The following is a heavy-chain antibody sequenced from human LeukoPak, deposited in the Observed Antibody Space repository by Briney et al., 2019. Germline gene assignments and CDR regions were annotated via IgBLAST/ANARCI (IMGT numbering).Heavy chain of an antibody. Sequence: GGSLRLSCAASGFTVSSNYMSWVRQAPGKGLEWVSVIYSGGSTYYADSVKGRFTISRDNSKNTLYLQMNSLRAEDTAVYYCAKDRLNYGDGYNEPFDYWGQGTLDTVSS. CDR1: GFTVSSNY. D-gene: IGHD5-24*01. CDR2: IYSGGST. CDR3: AKDRLNYGDGYNEPFDY. V-gene: IGHV3-66*01. J-gene: IGHJ4*02.